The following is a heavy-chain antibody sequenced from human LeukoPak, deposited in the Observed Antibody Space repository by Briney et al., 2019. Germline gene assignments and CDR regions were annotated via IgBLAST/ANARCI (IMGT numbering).Heavy chain of an antibody. CDR3: ARVVAAGRSP. Sequence: SETLSLTCTVSGGSISSYYWSWIRQPPGKGLEWIGYIYTSGSTNYNPSLKSRVTISVDTSKNQFSLKLSSVTAADTAVYYCARVVAAGRSPWGQGTLVTVSS. CDR1: GGSISSYY. J-gene: IGHJ5*02. D-gene: IGHD6-13*01. CDR2: IYTSGST. V-gene: IGHV4-4*09.